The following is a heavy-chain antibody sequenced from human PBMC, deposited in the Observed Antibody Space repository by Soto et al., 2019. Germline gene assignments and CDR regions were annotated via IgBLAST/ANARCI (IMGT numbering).Heavy chain of an antibody. J-gene: IGHJ4*02. V-gene: IGHV3-66*01. Sequence: PGGSLRLSCVTSLMTFSTHAMTWVRQAPGKGLDWVSLIDSVGSTYYADSVKGRFTISRDNSKNTLSLQMNSLRAEDTAVYYCVRGELRPRFDCWGQGTLVTVSS. CDR3: VRGELRPRFDC. CDR2: IDSVGST. CDR1: LMTFSTHA. D-gene: IGHD1-7*01.